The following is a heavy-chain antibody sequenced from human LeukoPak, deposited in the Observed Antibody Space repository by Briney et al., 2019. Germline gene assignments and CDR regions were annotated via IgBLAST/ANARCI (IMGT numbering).Heavy chain of an antibody. J-gene: IGHJ4*02. Sequence: GRSLRLSCAASGFTFSSYGMHWVRQAPGKGLEWVAVIPYDGSNKYYADSVKGRFTISRDNSKNTLYLQMNSLRAEDTAVYYCARDFDFDYWGQGTLVTVSS. D-gene: IGHD3-3*01. CDR1: GFTFSSYG. V-gene: IGHV3-30*03. CDR3: ARDFDFDY. CDR2: IPYDGSNK.